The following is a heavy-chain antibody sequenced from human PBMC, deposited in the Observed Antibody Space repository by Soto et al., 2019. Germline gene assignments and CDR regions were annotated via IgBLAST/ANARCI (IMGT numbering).Heavy chain of an antibody. CDR2: IIPILGIT. D-gene: IGHD6-13*01. CDR3: AKPMERRIAASGDDAFDI. CDR1: GGTFSSYT. Sequence: SVKVSCKASGGTFSSYTISWVRQAPGQGLEWKGKIIPILGITKYAQKIQGRVTFIADKSTSTAYMELSSLISEDTAVFYCAKPMERRIAASGDDAFDIWGQGTMVTVSS. J-gene: IGHJ3*02. V-gene: IGHV1-69*02.